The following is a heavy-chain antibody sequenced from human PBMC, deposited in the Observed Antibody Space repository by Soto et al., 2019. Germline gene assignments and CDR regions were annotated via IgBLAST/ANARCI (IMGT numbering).Heavy chain of an antibody. D-gene: IGHD6-13*01. V-gene: IGHV1-8*01. CDR2: LDPTSGNT. Sequence: ALVTVSCMASGFTFTRYDINWERQGTGQGLEWMGWLDPTSGNTGYAQKFHGRVTMTRNTSISTAYMELSSLRPKDTAVYYCARGPYSSSWYHWFDPCGQGTLVTVA. CDR1: GFTFTRYD. CDR3: ARGPYSSSWYHWFDP. J-gene: IGHJ5*02.